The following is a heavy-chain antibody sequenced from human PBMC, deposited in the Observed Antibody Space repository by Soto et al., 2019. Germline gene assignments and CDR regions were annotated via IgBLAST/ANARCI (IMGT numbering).Heavy chain of an antibody. CDR2: ISATTGNT. Sequence: EVRLSESGGGLVQPGESLRLSCAASGFNFSIYTMIWVRQAPGKGLEWVSGISATTGNTYYTDSVKGRFTISRDNFENTLFLQRNNLRAEATALYYCAIDSDGGYWGQGTLVTVSS. V-gene: IGHV3-23*01. CDR3: AIDSDGGY. J-gene: IGHJ4*02. D-gene: IGHD2-15*01. CDR1: GFNFSIYT.